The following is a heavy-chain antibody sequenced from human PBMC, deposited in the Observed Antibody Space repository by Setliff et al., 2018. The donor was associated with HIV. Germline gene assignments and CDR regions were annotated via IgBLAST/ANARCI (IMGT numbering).Heavy chain of an antibody. D-gene: IGHD3-22*01. Sequence: SLRLSCAASGFTFSTYAMTWVRQAPGKGLEWVSGISGGGGSTYYADSVKGRFTISRDNFKNTLYLQMNSLRAEDTAVYYCAKDRNRFYYDSSGYPDYWGQGTLVTVSS. J-gene: IGHJ4*02. CDR1: GFTFSTYA. CDR2: ISGGGGST. CDR3: AKDRNRFYYDSSGYPDY. V-gene: IGHV3-23*01.